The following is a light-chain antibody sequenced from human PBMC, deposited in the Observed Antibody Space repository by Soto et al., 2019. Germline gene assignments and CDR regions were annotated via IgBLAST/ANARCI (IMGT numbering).Light chain of an antibody. CDR1: QSISSY. V-gene: IGKV3-11*01. Sequence: EVVLTQSPDTLSLPPGERATLSCRASQSISSYLAWYQQKPGQAPRLLIYDASSRATGIPARFSGSGSGTDFTLTISSLEPEDFAVYCCQQRSNWPPVITFGGGTKVEIK. CDR3: QQRSNWPPVIT. J-gene: IGKJ4*01. CDR2: DAS.